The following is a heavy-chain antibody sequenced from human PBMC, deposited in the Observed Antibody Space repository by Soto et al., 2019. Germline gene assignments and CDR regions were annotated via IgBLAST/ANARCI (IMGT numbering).Heavy chain of an antibody. CDR1: GGSISSHY. CDR3: ARHSTYYDFWSGPNWFDP. J-gene: IGHJ5*02. CDR2: VYYSGST. Sequence: LSLTCTVSGGSISSHYWSWIRQPPGQGLEWIGYVYYSGSTNYNPSLKSRVTISVDTSKNQFSLKLSSVTAADTAVYYCARHSTYYDFWSGPNWFDPWGQGTLVTVSS. V-gene: IGHV4-59*08. D-gene: IGHD3-3*01.